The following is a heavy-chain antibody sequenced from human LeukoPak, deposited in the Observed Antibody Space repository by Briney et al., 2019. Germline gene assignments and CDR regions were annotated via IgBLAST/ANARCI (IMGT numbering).Heavy chain of an antibody. V-gene: IGHV3-30*02. D-gene: IGHD2-2*02. CDR1: GFTLSSYG. CDR2: IRYDGSNK. CDR3: AKEVSLADIVVVPAAIPPFDY. Sequence: GGSLRLSCAASGFTLSSYGMHWVRQAPGKGLEWVAFIRYDGSNKYYADSVKGRLTISRDNSKNTLYLQMNSLRAEDTAVYYCAKEVSLADIVVVPAAIPPFDYWGQGTLVTVSS. J-gene: IGHJ4*02.